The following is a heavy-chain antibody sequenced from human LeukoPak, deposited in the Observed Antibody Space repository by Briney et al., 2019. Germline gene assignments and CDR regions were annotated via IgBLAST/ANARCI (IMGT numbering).Heavy chain of an antibody. D-gene: IGHD4-11*01. CDR1: GGSISSGGYY. J-gene: IGHJ6*02. CDR2: IYYSGST. V-gene: IGHV4-31*03. CDR3: ARDLGLSGRTQTYSNYYYGMDV. Sequence: SQTLSPTCTVSGGSISSGGYYWSWIRQHPGKGLEWIGYIYYSGSTYYNPSLKSRVTISVDTSKNQFSLKLSSVTAADTAVYYCARDLGLSGRTQTYSNYYYGMDVWGQGTTVTVSS.